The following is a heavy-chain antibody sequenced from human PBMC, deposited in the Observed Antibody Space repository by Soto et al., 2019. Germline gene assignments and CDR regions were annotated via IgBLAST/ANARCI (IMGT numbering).Heavy chain of an antibody. CDR2: IYYSGST. D-gene: IGHD3-3*01. V-gene: IGHV4-31*03. J-gene: IGHJ4*02. CDR3: AREFLGSLDY. Sequence: PSETLSLTCTVSGGSISSGGYYWSWIRQHPGKGLEWIGYIYYSGSTYYNPSLKSRVTISVDTSKNQFSLKLSSVTAADTAVYYCAREFLGSLDYWGQGTLVTVSS. CDR1: GGSISSGGYY.